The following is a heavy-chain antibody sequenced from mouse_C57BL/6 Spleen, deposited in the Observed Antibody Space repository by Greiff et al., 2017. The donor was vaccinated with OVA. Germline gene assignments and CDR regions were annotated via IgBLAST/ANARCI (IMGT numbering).Heavy chain of an antibody. V-gene: IGHV1-39*01. D-gene: IGHD2-3*01. J-gene: IGHJ1*03. CDR2: INPNDGTT. CDR1: GYSFTDYN. Sequence: VQLKQSGPELVKPGASVKISCKASGYSFTDYNMNWVKQSNGKSLEWVGVINPNDGTTSYNQKFKGKATLTVDRSSSTDYMQLNRLTSEDSAVYYCARDYDGYYWYFDVWGTGTTVTVSS. CDR3: ARDYDGYYWYFDV.